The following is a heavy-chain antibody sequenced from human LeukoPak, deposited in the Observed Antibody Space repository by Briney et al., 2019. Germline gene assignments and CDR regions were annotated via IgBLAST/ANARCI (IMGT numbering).Heavy chain of an antibody. J-gene: IGHJ4*02. CDR3: ARNIAAAGIDY. Sequence: SETLSLTCTVSGGSISSGGYYWTWIRQHPGKGLEWIGYIYYSGSTNYNPSLKSRVTISVDTSKNQFSLKLSSVTAADTAVYYCARNIAAAGIDYWGQGTLVTVSS. V-gene: IGHV4-61*08. CDR2: IYYSGST. D-gene: IGHD6-13*01. CDR1: GGSISSGGYY.